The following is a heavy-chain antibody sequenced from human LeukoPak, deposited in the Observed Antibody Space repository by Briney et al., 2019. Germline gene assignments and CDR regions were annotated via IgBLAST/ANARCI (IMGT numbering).Heavy chain of an antibody. Sequence: GGSLRLSCAASGFTFSSYWMSWVRQAPGKGLEGVANIKQDGSEKYYVDSVKGRFTISRDNAKNSLYLQMNSLRAEDTAVYYCAKWGVLMGMTAYDAFDIWGQGTMVTVSS. J-gene: IGHJ3*02. CDR3: AKWGVLMGMTAYDAFDI. CDR1: GFTFSSYW. V-gene: IGHV3-7*01. CDR2: IKQDGSEK. D-gene: IGHD2-8*01.